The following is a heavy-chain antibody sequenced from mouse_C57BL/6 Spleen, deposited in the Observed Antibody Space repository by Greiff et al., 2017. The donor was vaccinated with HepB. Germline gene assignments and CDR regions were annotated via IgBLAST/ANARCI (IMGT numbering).Heavy chain of an antibody. V-gene: IGHV5-9-1*02. CDR3: TTITTAVGGYFDV. D-gene: IGHD1-1*01. CDR2: ISSGGDYI. CDR1: GFTFSSYA. J-gene: IGHJ1*03. Sequence: EVQLVESGEGLVKPGGSLKLSCAASGFTFSSYAMSWVRQTPEKRLEWVAYISSGGDYIYYADTVKGRFTISRDNARNTLYLQMSSLKSEDTAMYYCTTITTAVGGYFDVWGTGTTVTVSS.